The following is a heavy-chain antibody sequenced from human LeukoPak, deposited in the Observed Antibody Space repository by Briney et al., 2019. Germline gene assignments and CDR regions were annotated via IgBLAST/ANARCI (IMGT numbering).Heavy chain of an antibody. CDR2: IYTSGST. CDR1: GASISDYY. D-gene: IGHD4-17*01. V-gene: IGHV4-4*07. Sequence: SETLSLTCTVSGASISDYYWSWIRQPAGKGLEWIGRIYTSGSTNYNPSLKSRVTISVDTSKNQFSLKLSSVTAADTAVYYCAATTVTTWGYFQHWGQGTLVTVSS. J-gene: IGHJ1*01. CDR3: AATTVTTWGYFQH.